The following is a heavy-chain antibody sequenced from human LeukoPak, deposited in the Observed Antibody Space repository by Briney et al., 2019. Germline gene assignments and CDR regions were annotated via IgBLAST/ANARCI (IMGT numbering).Heavy chain of an antibody. CDR2: INHSGST. Sequence: SETLSLTCAVYGGSFRGYYWSWICQPPGKGLEWIGEINHSGSTNYNPSLKSRVTISVDTSKNQFSLKLSSVTDADTAVYYCARVAKACGGDCYSDAFDIWGQGTMVTVSS. J-gene: IGHJ3*02. CDR3: ARVAKACGGDCYSDAFDI. V-gene: IGHV4-34*01. CDR1: GGSFRGYY. D-gene: IGHD2-21*01.